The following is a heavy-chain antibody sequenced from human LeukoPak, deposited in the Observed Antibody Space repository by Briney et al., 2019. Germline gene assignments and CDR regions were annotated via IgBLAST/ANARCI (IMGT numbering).Heavy chain of an antibody. V-gene: IGHV4-39*01. Sequence: SETLSLTCTVSGGSISSSSYYWGWIRQPPGKGLEWIGSIYYSGSTYYNPSLKSRVTISVDTSKNQFSLKLSSVTAADTAVYYCARIVGASDYWGQGTLVTVSS. CDR3: ARIVGASDY. CDR1: GGSISSSSYY. J-gene: IGHJ4*02. D-gene: IGHD1-26*01. CDR2: IYYSGST.